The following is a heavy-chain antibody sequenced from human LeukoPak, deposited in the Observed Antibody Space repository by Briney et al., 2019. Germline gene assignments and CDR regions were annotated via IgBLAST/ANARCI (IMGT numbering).Heavy chain of an antibody. CDR2: ISYDGSNR. V-gene: IGHV3-30*18. J-gene: IGHJ6*03. D-gene: IGHD3-10*01. Sequence: PGGSLRLSCAASGFTFSSYGMHWVRQAPGKGLEWVAVISYDGSNRYYADSVKGRFTISRDNPKNTLYLQMNSLRAEDTAVYYCAKDQLLWFGELSYYMDVWGKGTTVTVSS. CDR3: AKDQLLWFGELSYYMDV. CDR1: GFTFSSYG.